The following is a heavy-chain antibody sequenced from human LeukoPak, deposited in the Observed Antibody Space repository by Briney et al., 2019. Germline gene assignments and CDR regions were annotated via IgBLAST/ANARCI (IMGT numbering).Heavy chain of an antibody. CDR2: MWFGATT. CDR1: GDSISSSNSY. CDR3: ARGRRGSYFQDY. V-gene: IGHV4-39*07. D-gene: IGHD1-26*01. J-gene: IGHJ4*02. Sequence: DPSETLSLTCTVSGDSISSSNSYWGWIRQPPGKGLEWIGSMWFGATTSYDPSLKSRVTISIDPSKNQFSLKLSSVTAADTALYYCARGRRGSYFQDYWGQGTLVTVSS.